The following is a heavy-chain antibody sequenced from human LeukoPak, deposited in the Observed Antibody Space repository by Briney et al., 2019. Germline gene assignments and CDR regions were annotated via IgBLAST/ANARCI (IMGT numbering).Heavy chain of an antibody. D-gene: IGHD6-13*01. Sequence: SVKVSCKASGGTFSSYAISWVRQATGQGLEWMGGIIPIFGTANYAQKFQGRVTITADESTSTAYMELSSLRSEDTAVYYCARDRIAAAGRGYYYYYGMDVWGKGTTVTVSS. CDR3: ARDRIAAAGRGYYYYYGMDV. CDR2: IIPIFGTA. J-gene: IGHJ6*04. CDR1: GGTFSSYA. V-gene: IGHV1-69*01.